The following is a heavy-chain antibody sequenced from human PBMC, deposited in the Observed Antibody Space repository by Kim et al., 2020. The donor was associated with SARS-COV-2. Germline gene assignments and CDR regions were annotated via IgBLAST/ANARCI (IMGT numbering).Heavy chain of an antibody. CDR1: GGSFSGYY. V-gene: IGHV4-34*01. J-gene: IGHJ4*02. D-gene: IGHD3-3*01. Sequence: SETLSLTCAVYGGSFSGYYWSWIRQFPGKGPEWIGEINLGGTTKYNPSLESRVTISRDTSKNHFSLMMTSVTAADTAMYYCARGVTVFGVIIIHSYYFDYWGQGSLVTVSS. CDR2: INLGGTT. CDR3: ARGVTVFGVIIIHSYYFDY.